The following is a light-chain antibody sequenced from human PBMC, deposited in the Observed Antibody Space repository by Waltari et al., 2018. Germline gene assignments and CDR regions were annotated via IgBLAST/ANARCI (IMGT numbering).Light chain of an antibody. CDR2: MVS. V-gene: IGKV2-30*02. CDR1: ESRVHTDGNTY. CDR3: MQSTHWPPWT. J-gene: IGKJ1*01. Sequence: DVVMTQSPLSLPVSLGQPASISCRSSESRVHTDGNTYLHWFQQRPGQSPRRLIYMVSPRDSGVPDGFSGSGSGTDFTLKISRVEAEDVAIYYCMQSTHWPPWTFGQGTKVEIK.